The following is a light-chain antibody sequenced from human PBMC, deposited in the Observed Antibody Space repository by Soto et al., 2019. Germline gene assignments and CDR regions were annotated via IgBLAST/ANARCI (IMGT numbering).Light chain of an antibody. CDR1: QSVSRY. CDR3: QQRFSWPPT. Sequence: EIGLTQSPATLSLSPGERATLSCRASQSVSRYLAWYQQKPGQAPRLLIHDTSTSATGVPDTFSGSGSGTEFTLSISSLEPEDSAMYYCQQRFSWPPTFGGGTHVEIK. CDR2: DTS. J-gene: IGKJ4*01. V-gene: IGKV3-11*01.